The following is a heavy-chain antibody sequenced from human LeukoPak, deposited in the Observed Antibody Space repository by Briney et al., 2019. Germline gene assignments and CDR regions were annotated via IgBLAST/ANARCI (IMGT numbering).Heavy chain of an antibody. V-gene: IGHV4-39*01. CDR2: IYYSGST. D-gene: IGHD3-22*01. Sequence: SETLSLTCTVSGGSISSSSYYWGWIRQPPGKGLEWIGSIYYSGSTYYNPSLKSRVTISVDTSKNQFSLKLSSVTAADTAVYYCARLSRQYYYDSSGSVDYWGQGTLVTVSS. CDR3: ARLSRQYYYDSSGSVDY. J-gene: IGHJ4*02. CDR1: GGSISSSSYY.